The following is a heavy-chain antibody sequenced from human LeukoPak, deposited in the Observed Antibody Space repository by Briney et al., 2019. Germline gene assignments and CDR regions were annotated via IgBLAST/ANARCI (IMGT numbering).Heavy chain of an antibody. CDR2: ISSSSSYI. CDR1: GFTFSSYS. V-gene: IGHV3-21*01. Sequence: GGSLRLSCAASGFTFSSYSMNWVRQAPGRGLEWVSSISSSSSYIYYADSVKGRFTISRDNAKNSLYLQMNSLRAEDTAVYYCARERVTVVNFDDAFDIWGQGTMVTVSS. CDR3: ARERVTVVNFDDAFDI. J-gene: IGHJ3*02. D-gene: IGHD4-23*01.